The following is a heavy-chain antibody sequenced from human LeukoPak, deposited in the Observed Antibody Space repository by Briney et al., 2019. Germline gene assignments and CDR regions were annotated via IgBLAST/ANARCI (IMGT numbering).Heavy chain of an antibody. J-gene: IGHJ1*01. D-gene: IGHD1-7*01. CDR1: GFSFSDYY. V-gene: IGHV3-11*01. CDR3: ARSATGTRYLQH. CDR2: ISSSGSTI. Sequence: GGSLRLSCAASGFSFSDYYMSWIRQAPGKGLEWVSYISSSGSTIYYADSAKGRFTISRDNAKNSLYLQMNSPRAEDTAVYYCARSATGTRYLQHWGQGTLVTVSS.